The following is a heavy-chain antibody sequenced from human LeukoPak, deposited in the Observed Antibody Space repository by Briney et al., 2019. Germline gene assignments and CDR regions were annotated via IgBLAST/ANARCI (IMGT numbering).Heavy chain of an antibody. CDR2: IYYSGST. D-gene: IGHD3-22*01. Sequence: SETLSLTCTVSGGSISSYYWSWIRQPPGKGLEWIGYIYYSGSTNYNPSLKSRVTISVDTSKNQFSLKLSSVTAADTAVYYCARVVSNYDSSGYYYEVPSHFDYWGQGTLVTVSS. V-gene: IGHV4-59*01. J-gene: IGHJ4*02. CDR3: ARVVSNYDSSGYYYEVPSHFDY. CDR1: GGSISSYY.